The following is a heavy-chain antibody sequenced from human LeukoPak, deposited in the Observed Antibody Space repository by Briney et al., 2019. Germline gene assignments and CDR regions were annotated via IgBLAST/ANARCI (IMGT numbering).Heavy chain of an antibody. CDR1: GYTFTTYG. J-gene: IGHJ6*03. D-gene: IGHD6-13*01. CDR2: ISAYNANT. CDR3: ARFPRGPGLWYSSRWIHYMDV. V-gene: IGHV1-18*01. Sequence: ASVKVSCKASGYTFTTYGISWVRQAPGQGLEWMGWISAYNANTKYAQKFQGRIIMTADTSTSTASMELRSLTSDDTAVYYCARFPRGPGLWYSSRWIHYMDVWGKGTTVTVSS.